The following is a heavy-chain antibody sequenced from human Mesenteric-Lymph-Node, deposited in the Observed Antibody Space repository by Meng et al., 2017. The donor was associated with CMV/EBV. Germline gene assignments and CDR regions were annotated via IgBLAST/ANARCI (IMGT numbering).Heavy chain of an antibody. CDR2: IYYSGTA. V-gene: IGHV4-59*01. Sequence: SETLSLTCTVSGGSISDYYWSWIRQPPGKGLEWIGYIYYSGTANYNPSLKSRVTMSLDTSKNQFSLKLSSVTAADTAVYYCARDRSYYYDYWGQGMLVTVSP. CDR3: ARDRSYYYDY. D-gene: IGHD1-26*01. J-gene: IGHJ4*02. CDR1: GGSISDYY.